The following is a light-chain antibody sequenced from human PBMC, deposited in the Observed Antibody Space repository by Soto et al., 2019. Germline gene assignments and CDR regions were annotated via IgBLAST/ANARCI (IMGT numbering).Light chain of an antibody. CDR3: QQSYSTPPT. J-gene: IGKJ1*01. CDR2: AAS. Sequence: DIQMTQSPSPLSASAGDRFTIXXRASQSISGYLNWYQQKPGKAPKXVIYAASSLQSGVPSRFSGSGSGTDFTLTISSLQPEDFATYYCQQSYSTPPTFGQGTKVDIK. CDR1: QSISGY. V-gene: IGKV1-39*01.